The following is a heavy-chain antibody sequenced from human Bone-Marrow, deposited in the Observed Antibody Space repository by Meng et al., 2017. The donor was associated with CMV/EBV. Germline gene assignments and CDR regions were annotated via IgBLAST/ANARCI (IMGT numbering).Heavy chain of an antibody. J-gene: IGHJ5*02. D-gene: IGHD3-10*01. CDR3: ARGPTSLNYYGSGSYYRFAWFDP. Sequence: YYMHWVRQAPGQGLEWMGIINPSGGSTSYAQKFQGRVTMTRDTSTSTVYMELSSLRSEDTAVYYCARGPTSLNYYGSGSYYRFAWFDPWGQGTLVTVSS. CDR1: YY. V-gene: IGHV1-46*01. CDR2: INPSGGST.